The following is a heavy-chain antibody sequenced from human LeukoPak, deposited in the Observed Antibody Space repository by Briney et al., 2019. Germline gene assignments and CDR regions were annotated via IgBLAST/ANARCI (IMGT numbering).Heavy chain of an antibody. J-gene: IGHJ3*02. CDR2: MNPNSGNT. CDR1: GGTFSSYA. Sequence: ASVKVSCKASGGTFSSYAISWVRQATGQGLEWMGWMNPNSGNTGYAQKFQGRVTMTRNTSISAAYMELSSLRSEDTAVYYCARWGGYGAFDIWGQGTMVTVSS. V-gene: IGHV1-8*02. CDR3: ARWGGYGAFDI. D-gene: IGHD5-12*01.